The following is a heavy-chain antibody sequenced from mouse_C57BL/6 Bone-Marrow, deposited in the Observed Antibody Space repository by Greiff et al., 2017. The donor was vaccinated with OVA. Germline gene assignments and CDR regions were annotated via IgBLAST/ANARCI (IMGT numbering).Heavy chain of an antibody. CDR1: GYTFTDYY. CDR3: ARGGDYYGSSYGAY. D-gene: IGHD1-1*01. CDR2: INPNNGGT. Sequence: EVQLQQSGPELVKPGASVKISCKASGYTFTDYYMNWVKQSHGKSLEWIGDINPNNGGTSYNQKFKGKATLTVDKSSSTAYMELRSLTSEDSAVYYCARGGDYYGSSYGAYWGQGTLVTVSA. V-gene: IGHV1-26*01. J-gene: IGHJ3*01.